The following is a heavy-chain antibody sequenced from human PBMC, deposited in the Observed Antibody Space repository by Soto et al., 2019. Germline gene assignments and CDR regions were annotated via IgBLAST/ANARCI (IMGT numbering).Heavy chain of an antibody. D-gene: IGHD3-22*01. V-gene: IGHV4-59*01. CDR2: IYYSGST. CDR1: NGSISPYY. Sequence: SETLSLTCTVSNGSISPYYWSWIRQPPGKGLEWIGYIYYSGSTNYNPSLKSRVTISVDTSKNQFSLKLSSVTAADTAVYYCARVTYYYDSSGPPNYYFDYWGQGTLVTVSS. J-gene: IGHJ4*02. CDR3: ARVTYYYDSSGPPNYYFDY.